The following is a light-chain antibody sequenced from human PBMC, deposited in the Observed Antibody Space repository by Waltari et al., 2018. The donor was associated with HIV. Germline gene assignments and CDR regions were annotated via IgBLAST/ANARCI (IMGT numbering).Light chain of an antibody. V-gene: IGLV2-23*01. Sequence: QSALTQPASVSGSPGQSITISCAGSNNDVGSFTFVSWYQQHPGKVPKLMIYEGTKRPEGVSHRFSGSQSGNTASLTISGLQSEEEADYYCCSYAGNRIYVFGHGTRVTVL. J-gene: IGLJ1*01. CDR1: NNDVGSFTF. CDR3: CSYAGNRIYV. CDR2: EGT.